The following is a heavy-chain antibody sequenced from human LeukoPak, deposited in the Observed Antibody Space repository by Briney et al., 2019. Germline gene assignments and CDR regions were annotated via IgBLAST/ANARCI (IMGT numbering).Heavy chain of an antibody. J-gene: IGHJ4*02. CDR1: GFTFSSYA. CDR2: ISGSGGST. V-gene: IGHV3-23*01. D-gene: IGHD3-10*01. CDR3: AKGTMVRGVIITPFDY. Sequence: PGGSLRLSCAASGFTFSSYAMSWVRQAPGKGLEWVPAISGSGGSTYYADSVKGRFTISRDNSKNTLYLQMNSLRAEDTAVYYCAKGTMVRGVIITPFDYWGQGTLVTVSS.